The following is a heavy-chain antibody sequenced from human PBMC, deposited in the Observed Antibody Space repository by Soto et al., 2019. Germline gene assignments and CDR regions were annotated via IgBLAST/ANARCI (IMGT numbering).Heavy chain of an antibody. CDR3: AKALGELSPESYDY. D-gene: IGHD3-16*02. CDR1: GFTFSSYG. J-gene: IGHJ4*02. Sequence: QVQLVESGGGVVQPGRSLRVSCAASGFTFSSYGMHWVRQAPGKGLEWVTFISYDGSNKYYADSVKGRFTISRDNSKNALYLQMNSLRAEDTAVYYSAKALGELSPESYDYWGQGILVTVSS. V-gene: IGHV3-30*18. CDR2: ISYDGSNK.